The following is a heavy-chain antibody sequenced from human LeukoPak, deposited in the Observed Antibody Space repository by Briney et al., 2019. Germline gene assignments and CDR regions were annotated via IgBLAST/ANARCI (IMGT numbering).Heavy chain of an antibody. Sequence: PGGSLRLSCAASGFTFSSYWMFWVRQAPGKGLVWVSRVNSDGTSTNYADSVKGRFTVSRDNAKNTLYLQMNSLRVEDTAVYYCARDGGASRGYSYGYNYWGQGTLVTVSS. CDR3: ARDGGASRGYSYGYNY. V-gene: IGHV3-74*01. CDR1: GFTFSSYW. CDR2: VNSDGTST. D-gene: IGHD5-18*01. J-gene: IGHJ4*02.